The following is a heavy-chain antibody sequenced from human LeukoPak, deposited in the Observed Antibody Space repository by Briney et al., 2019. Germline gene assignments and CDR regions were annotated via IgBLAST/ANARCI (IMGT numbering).Heavy chain of an antibody. CDR3: ARGDRYCSSSSCYNY. J-gene: IGHJ4*02. CDR1: GYTFATYD. CDR2: MNPDSGNT. Sequence: GASVKVSCKASGYTFATYDINWVRQATGQGLEWMGWMNPDSGNTGYAQKFQGRVTMTRDTSISTAYLELSSLRSEDMAVYYCARGDRYCSSSSCYNYWGQGTLVTVSS. D-gene: IGHD2-2*02. V-gene: IGHV1-8*01.